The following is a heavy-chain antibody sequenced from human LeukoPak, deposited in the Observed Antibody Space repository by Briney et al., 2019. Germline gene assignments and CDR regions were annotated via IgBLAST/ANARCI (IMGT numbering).Heavy chain of an antibody. Sequence: GGSLRLSCAASGFTFSSYSMNWVRQAPGKGLGWVSSISSSSSYIYYADSVKGRFTISRDNAKNSLYLQMNSLRAEDTAVYYCARDGPYYYDSSGFDYWGQGTLVTVSS. J-gene: IGHJ4*02. D-gene: IGHD3-22*01. CDR2: ISSSSSYI. CDR3: ARDGPYYYDSSGFDY. CDR1: GFTFSSYS. V-gene: IGHV3-21*01.